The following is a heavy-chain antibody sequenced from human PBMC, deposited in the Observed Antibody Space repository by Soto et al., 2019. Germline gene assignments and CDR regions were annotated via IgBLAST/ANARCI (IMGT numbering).Heavy chain of an antibody. D-gene: IGHD3-9*01. Sequence: QVQLVESGGGVVQPGRSLRLSCAASGFTFSSYGMHWVRQAPGKGLEWVAVISYDGSNKYYADSVKGRFTISRDNSKNTLYLQMNRLRAEDTAVYYCAKDLARYCDWATLRPDAFAIWGQGTMVTVSS. CDR1: GFTFSSYG. V-gene: IGHV3-30*18. CDR2: ISYDGSNK. CDR3: AKDLARYCDWATLRPDAFAI. J-gene: IGHJ3*02.